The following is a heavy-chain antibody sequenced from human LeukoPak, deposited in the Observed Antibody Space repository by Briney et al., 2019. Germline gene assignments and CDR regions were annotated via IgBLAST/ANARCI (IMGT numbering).Heavy chain of an antibody. D-gene: IGHD2-2*01. V-gene: IGHV5-51*01. J-gene: IGHJ4*02. CDR1: GYSFTNYW. CDR2: IFPGDSDT. Sequence: RGASLKISCKGFGYSFTNYWIGWVRQMPGKGLERMGIIFPGDSDTKYSPSFQGQVTISADKSISTAYLQWSSLQASDTAMYYCARRMGRGYCSSTSCHFDYWGQGTLVTVSS. CDR3: ARRMGRGYCSSTSCHFDY.